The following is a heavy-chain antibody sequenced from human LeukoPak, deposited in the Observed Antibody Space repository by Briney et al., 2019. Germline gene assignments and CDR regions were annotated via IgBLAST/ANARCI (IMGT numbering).Heavy chain of an antibody. J-gene: IGHJ4*02. CDR1: GFTFDDYA. CDR2: ISWDGGST. D-gene: IGHD5-18*01. Sequence: GGSLRLSCAASGFTFDDYAMHWVRQAPGKGLEWVSLISWDGGSTYYADSVKGRFTISRDNSKNSLYLQMNSLRAEDTALYYCAKGGGFGYSYGYPLFDHWGQGTLVTVSS. V-gene: IGHV3-43D*03. CDR3: AKGGGFGYSYGYPLFDH.